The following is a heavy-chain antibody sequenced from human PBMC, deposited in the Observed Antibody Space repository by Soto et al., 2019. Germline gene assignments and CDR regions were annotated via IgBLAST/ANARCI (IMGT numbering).Heavy chain of an antibody. CDR1: GFTFSSYW. Sequence: EVQLVESGGGLVQPGGSLRLSCAASGFTFSSYWMTWVRQAPGKGLEWVANIKQDGSEKYYVDSVKGRFTVSRDNAKNSLYLQMNSLRAEDTAVYYCARYGYYYGMDVWGQGTTVTVSS. V-gene: IGHV3-7*01. D-gene: IGHD4-17*01. CDR2: IKQDGSEK. J-gene: IGHJ6*02. CDR3: ARYGYYYGMDV.